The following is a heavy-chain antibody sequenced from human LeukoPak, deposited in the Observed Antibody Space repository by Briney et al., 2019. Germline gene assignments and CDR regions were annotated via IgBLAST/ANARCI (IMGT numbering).Heavy chain of an antibody. Sequence: GGSLRLSCAASGFTFSSYAMHWVRQAPGKGLEWVAVISYDGSNKYYADSVKGRFTISRDNSKNTLYLQMNSLRAEDTAVYYCANLALSGGPFDYWGQGTLVTVSS. J-gene: IGHJ4*02. V-gene: IGHV3-30-3*01. CDR2: ISYDGSNK. CDR1: GFTFSSYA. D-gene: IGHD3-16*02. CDR3: ANLALSGGPFDY.